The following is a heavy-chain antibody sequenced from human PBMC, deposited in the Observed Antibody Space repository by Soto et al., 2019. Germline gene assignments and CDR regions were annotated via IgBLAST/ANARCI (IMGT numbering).Heavy chain of an antibody. V-gene: IGHV1-46*01. CDR3: ARDPFIAVLRSRELESLLYHGMDV. J-gene: IGHJ6*01. D-gene: IGHD6-19*01. CDR2: INPSGGST. Sequence: LGGGRKTPKQGLEWMGIINPSGGSTSYAQKFQGRVTMTRDTSTSTVYMELSSLRSEDTAVYYCARDPFIAVLRSRELESLLYHGMDVCGQGTMVTLS.